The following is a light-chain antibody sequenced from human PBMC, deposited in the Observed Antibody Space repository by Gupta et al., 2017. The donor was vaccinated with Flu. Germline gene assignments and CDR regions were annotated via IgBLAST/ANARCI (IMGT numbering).Light chain of an antibody. CDR3: KQYVETPNT. Sequence: VTPGVPACKSGSPTHSGRQSTGYTYLAWYQQKPGQAPKLLIYGGSNRATGVPDRFSGSGSGTDFTLKISRVEAEDVGVYYCKQYVETPNTFGHGTKVDI. J-gene: IGKJ3*01. CDR2: GGS. CDR1: HSGRQSTGYTY. V-gene: IGKV2-28*01.